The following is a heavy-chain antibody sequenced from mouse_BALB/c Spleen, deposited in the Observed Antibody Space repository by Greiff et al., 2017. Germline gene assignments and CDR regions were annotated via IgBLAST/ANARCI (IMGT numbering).Heavy chain of an antibody. CDR3: ARDYYGSSLAY. Sequence: VQLQESGAELVRPGTSVKVSCKASGYAFTNYLIEWVKQRPGQGLEWIGVINPGSGGTNYNEKFKGKATLTADKSSCTAYMQLSSLTSDDSAVYFCARDYYGSSLAYWGQGTLVTVSA. CDR2: INPGSGGT. J-gene: IGHJ3*01. D-gene: IGHD1-1*01. CDR1: GYAFTNYL. V-gene: IGHV1-54*01.